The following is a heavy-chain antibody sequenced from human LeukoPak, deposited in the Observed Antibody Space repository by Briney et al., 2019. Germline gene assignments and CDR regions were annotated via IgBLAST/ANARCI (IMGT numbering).Heavy chain of an antibody. Sequence: GGSLRLSCAASGFTFSSYAMSWVRQAPGKGLEWVSAISGSGGITKYADSVKGRFTISRDNSKDTLYLQMNSLRAEDTAVYYCAKSAYCGGDCYSRSDYWGQGSLASVSS. CDR3: AKSAYCGGDCYSRSDY. V-gene: IGHV3-23*01. CDR2: ISGSGGIT. CDR1: GFTFSSYA. J-gene: IGHJ4*02. D-gene: IGHD2-21*02.